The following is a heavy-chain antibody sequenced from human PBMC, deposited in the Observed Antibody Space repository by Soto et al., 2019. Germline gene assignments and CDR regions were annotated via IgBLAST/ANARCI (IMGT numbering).Heavy chain of an antibody. V-gene: IGHV4-59*01. CDR2: IYYSGST. D-gene: IGHD5-12*01. CDR1: GGSISSYY. J-gene: IGHJ3*02. Sequence: PSETLSLTCTVSGGSISSYYWSWIRQPPGKGLEWIGYIYYSGSTNYNPSLKSRVTISLDTSKNQFSLKLSSVTAADTAVYYCARAAYSGYDFYAFDIWGQGTTVTVSS. CDR3: ARAAYSGYDFYAFDI.